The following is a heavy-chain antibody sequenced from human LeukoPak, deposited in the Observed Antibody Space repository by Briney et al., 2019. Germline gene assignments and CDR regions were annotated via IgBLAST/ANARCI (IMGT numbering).Heavy chain of an antibody. V-gene: IGHV4-61*01. J-gene: IGHJ6*03. CDR3: ARFSPPDYYYYYYMDV. Sequence: SETLSLTCTVSGGSISSSSYYWSWIRQPPGKGLEWIGYIYYSGSTNYNPSLKSRVTISVDTSKNQFSLKLSSVTAADTAVYYCARFSPPDYYYYYYMDVWGKGTTVTVSS. CDR1: GGSISSSSYY. CDR2: IYYSGST.